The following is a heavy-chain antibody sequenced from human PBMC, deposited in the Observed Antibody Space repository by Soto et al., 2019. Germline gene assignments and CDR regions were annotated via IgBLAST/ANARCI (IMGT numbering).Heavy chain of an antibody. CDR3: ARRWCSGGIGPGIGFDV. CDR1: GFSFSTTD. Sequence: PGGSLRLSCAASGFSFSTTDMHWVRQATGKGLEWVSGFGRVGDTYYSGSVRGRFTVSRDNAKNSLYLQMNSLRAGDTAVYYCARRWCSGGIGPGIGFDVWGQGTLVTVSS. V-gene: IGHV3-13*01. J-gene: IGHJ4*02. CDR2: FGRVGDT. D-gene: IGHD2-15*01.